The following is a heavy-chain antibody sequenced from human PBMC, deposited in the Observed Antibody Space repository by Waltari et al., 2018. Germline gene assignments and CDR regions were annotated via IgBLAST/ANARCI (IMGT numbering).Heavy chain of an antibody. D-gene: IGHD6-6*01. CDR1: GFTFSSYA. V-gene: IGHV3-30-3*01. J-gene: IGHJ4*02. CDR3: ARDSRSSSFDY. Sequence: QVQLVESGGGVVQPGRSLRLSCAASGFTFSSYAMHWVRQAPGKGLGGVAVISYDGSNKYYADSVKGRFTISRDNSKNTLYLQMNSLRAEDTAVYYCARDSRSSSFDYWGQGTLVTVSS. CDR2: ISYDGSNK.